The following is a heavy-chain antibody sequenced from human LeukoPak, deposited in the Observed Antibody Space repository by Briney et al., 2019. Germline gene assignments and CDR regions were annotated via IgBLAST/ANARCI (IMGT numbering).Heavy chain of an antibody. Sequence: SETLSLTCTVSGGSISGYYWSWIRQSPGKGLEWIGHVHDSGSTNYNPALKSRVTISVGTSKSQISLKLSSVTAADTAVYYCARGRGEDSGRFLDVWGQGTTVTVSS. J-gene: IGHJ6*02. D-gene: IGHD5-12*01. CDR1: GGSISGYY. V-gene: IGHV4-59*01. CDR3: ARGRGEDSGRFLDV. CDR2: VHDSGST.